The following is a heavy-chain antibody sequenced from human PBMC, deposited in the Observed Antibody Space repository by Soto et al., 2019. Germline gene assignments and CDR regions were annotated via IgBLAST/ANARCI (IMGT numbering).Heavy chain of an antibody. CDR2: IYSSGSA. J-gene: IGHJ4*02. Sequence: QVQLQESGPGLVKPSETLSLTCTASGASMSTYYWNWIRQTPGKGLEWIGDIYSSGSANYNPSLKRLVATSIDTSNAQMSLLLTSVTAADSAVYYCASAFGGWPLDSWGPGTLVTVSS. CDR3: ASAFGGWPLDS. V-gene: IGHV4-59*01. D-gene: IGHD6-19*01. CDR1: GASMSTYY.